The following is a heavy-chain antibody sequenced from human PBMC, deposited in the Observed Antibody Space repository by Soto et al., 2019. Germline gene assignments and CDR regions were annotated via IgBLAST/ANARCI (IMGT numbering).Heavy chain of an antibody. J-gene: IGHJ4*02. CDR1: GFTFSSYA. Sequence: QTGGSLRLSCAASGFTFSSYAMHWVRQAPGKGLEWVAVISYDGSNKYYADSVKGRFTISRDNSKNTLYLQMNSLRAEDTAVYYCASSMYSSSWYVYWGQGTLVTVSS. V-gene: IGHV3-30-3*01. CDR2: ISYDGSNK. D-gene: IGHD6-13*01. CDR3: ASSMYSSSWYVY.